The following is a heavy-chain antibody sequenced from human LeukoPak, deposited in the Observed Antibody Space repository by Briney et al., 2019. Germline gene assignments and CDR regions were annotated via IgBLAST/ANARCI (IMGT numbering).Heavy chain of an antibody. CDR1: GFPFSTYW. Sequence: PGGSLRLSCAASGFPFSTYWMHWVRQAPGKGLEWVSAISATGRSTYYADSVKGRLTISRDNSRNTLYLQMNSLRAEDTAVYYCAKDQPPYYYDSSGYYLTTWGQGTLVTVSS. V-gene: IGHV3-23*01. CDR2: ISATGRST. CDR3: AKDQPPYYYDSSGYYLTT. J-gene: IGHJ5*02. D-gene: IGHD3-22*01.